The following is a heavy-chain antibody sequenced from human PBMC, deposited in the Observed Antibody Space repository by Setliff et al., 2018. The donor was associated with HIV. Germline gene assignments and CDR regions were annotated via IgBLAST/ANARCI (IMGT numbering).Heavy chain of an antibody. D-gene: IGHD6-13*01. CDR1: GLTFSRYG. CDR2: IQYDESNK. V-gene: IGHV3-30*02. J-gene: IGHJ4*02. CDR3: AREGIAAAGSYSYGFGQIDY. Sequence: GGSLRLSCAVSGLTFSRYGFHWVRQVPGKGLDWVTFIQYDESNKYYGDSVRGRFTISRDNSKNTLYLQMNSLRSEDTAVYYCAREGIAAAGSYSYGFGQIDYWGQGTLVTVSS.